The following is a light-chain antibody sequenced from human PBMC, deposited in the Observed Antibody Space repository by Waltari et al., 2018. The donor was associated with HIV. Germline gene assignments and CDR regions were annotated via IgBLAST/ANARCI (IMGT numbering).Light chain of an antibody. J-gene: IGLJ1*01. CDR3: CSYAGSYTFYV. CDR2: EAS. Sequence: QSALTQPRSVSGSPGQSVTISCTGTSSDVGGYNYVSWYQQHPGKAPKLMIYEASKRPSGVPDRFSGSKSGNTASLTISGLQAEDEADYYCCSYAGSYTFYVFGTGTKVTVL. CDR1: SSDVGGYNY. V-gene: IGLV2-11*01.